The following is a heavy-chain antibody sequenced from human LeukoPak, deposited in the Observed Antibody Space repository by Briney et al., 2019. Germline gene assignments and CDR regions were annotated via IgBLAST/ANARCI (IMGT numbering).Heavy chain of an antibody. V-gene: IGHV4-39*01. CDR3: ASHYYDSSGADWYFDL. Sequence: PSETLSLTCTVSGGSISSSSYYWGWIRQPPGKGLEWIGSIYYSGGTYYNPSLKSRVTISVDTSKNQFSLKLSSVTAADTAVYYCASHYYDSSGADWYFDLWGRGTLVTVSS. CDR2: IYYSGGT. J-gene: IGHJ2*01. CDR1: GGSISSSSYY. D-gene: IGHD3-22*01.